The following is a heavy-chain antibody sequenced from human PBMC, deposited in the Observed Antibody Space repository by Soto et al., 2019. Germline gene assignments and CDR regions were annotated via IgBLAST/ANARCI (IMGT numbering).Heavy chain of an antibody. D-gene: IGHD6-13*01. Sequence: EVQLLESGGGLVEPGGSLRLSCAASGFTFSNNAMSWVRQAPGKGLEWVSAMSGSGGDTYFADSVKGRFTISRDNSKNTVYLQMNSLSAKDTATYFYARVEGSSWDFYYYGLDVWGQGTTVTVSS. CDR3: ARVEGSSWDFYYYGLDV. CDR2: MSGSGGDT. V-gene: IGHV3-23*01. J-gene: IGHJ6*02. CDR1: GFTFSNNA.